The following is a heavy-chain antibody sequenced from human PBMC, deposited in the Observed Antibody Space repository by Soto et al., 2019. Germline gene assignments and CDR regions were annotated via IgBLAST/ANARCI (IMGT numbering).Heavy chain of an antibody. CDR2: IWYDGSNK. J-gene: IGHJ3*02. V-gene: IGHV3-33*01. CDR3: AGAGYSAFDI. Sequence: GGSLRLSCAASGFTFSSYGMHWVRQAPGKGLEWVAVIWYDGSNKYYADSVKGRFTISRDNSKNTLYLQMNSLRAGDTAVYYCAGAGYSAFDIWGQGTMVTVSS. D-gene: IGHD6-25*01. CDR1: GFTFSSYG.